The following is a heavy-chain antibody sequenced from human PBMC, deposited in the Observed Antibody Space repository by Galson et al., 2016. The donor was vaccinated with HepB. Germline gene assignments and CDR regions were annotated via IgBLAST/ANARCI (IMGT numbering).Heavy chain of an antibody. CDR3: ARGDFNGYLDS. J-gene: IGHJ4*02. CDR2: ISTSSSYI. D-gene: IGHD2-8*01. V-gene: IGHV3-11*06. Sequence: SLRLSCAASGFTFSDSYMTWVRQAPGKRLEWVSYISTSSSYITYSDSVKGRFTISRDNAKNLLSLQMISLRAEDTAVYYCARGDFNGYLDSWGQGTLVTVSS. CDR1: GFTFSDSY.